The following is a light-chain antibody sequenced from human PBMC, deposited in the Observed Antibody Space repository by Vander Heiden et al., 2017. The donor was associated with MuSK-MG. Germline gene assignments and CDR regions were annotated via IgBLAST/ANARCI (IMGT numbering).Light chain of an antibody. Sequence: DIQMTQSPPSLSASVGDRVTITCRASQNIGFYLSWFQQRPGKAPNLLIYAASILQSGVPSRFSGSGSGTGFTLTISSLQPEDFATYYCQQTDSTLMFSFGQGTKLEIK. CDR1: QNIGFY. CDR3: QQTDSTLMFS. J-gene: IGKJ2*03. CDR2: AAS. V-gene: IGKV1-39*01.